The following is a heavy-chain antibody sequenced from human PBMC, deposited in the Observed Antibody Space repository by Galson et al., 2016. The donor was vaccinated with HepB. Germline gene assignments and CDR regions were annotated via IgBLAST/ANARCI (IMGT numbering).Heavy chain of an antibody. CDR1: GFIFSVYN. Sequence: SLRLSCAASGFIFSVYNMNWARQAPGTGVGWIAWITSRRATMYYADSVKGRFTISIDNAKHSLYLEMNSLRDEDTAVYYCARDDYFRLGYWGQGTLVTVSS. CDR3: ARDDYFRLGY. V-gene: IGHV3-48*02. D-gene: IGHD3-16*01. J-gene: IGHJ4*02. CDR2: ITSRRATM.